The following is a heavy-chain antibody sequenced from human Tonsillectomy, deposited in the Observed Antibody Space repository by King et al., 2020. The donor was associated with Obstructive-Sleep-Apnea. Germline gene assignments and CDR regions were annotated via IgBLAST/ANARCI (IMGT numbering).Heavy chain of an antibody. CDR3: TFWGGDPAAFGSLPQPPLFDY. CDR2: INTDGTIE. V-gene: IGHV3-74*01. D-gene: IGHD3-3*01. J-gene: IGHJ4*02. Sequence: DVQLVESGGGLVQPGGSLRLSCAASGFTLSDYWMYWVRQAPGKGLEWVSRINTDGTIEEYADSVRGRFIISRDNAKNTLDLQMTILRGEDTAVYYCTFWGGDPAAFGSLPQPPLFDYWGQGTLVTVSS. CDR1: GFTLSDYW.